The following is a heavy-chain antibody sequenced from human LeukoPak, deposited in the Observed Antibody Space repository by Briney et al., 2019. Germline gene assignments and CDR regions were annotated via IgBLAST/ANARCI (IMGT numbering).Heavy chain of an antibody. CDR3: ATDFYDST. CDR2: IRSNSDGGTI. J-gene: IGHJ5*02. Sequence: PGGSLRLSCAASGFPFSTYAMSWVRQAPGKGLEWVGRIRSNSDGGTIDYAAPVKGRFTLSRDDSKTTLCLQMNSLQTEDTAVYYCATDFYDSTWGQGTLVTVSS. CDR1: GFPFSTYA. V-gene: IGHV3-15*01. D-gene: IGHD3-22*01.